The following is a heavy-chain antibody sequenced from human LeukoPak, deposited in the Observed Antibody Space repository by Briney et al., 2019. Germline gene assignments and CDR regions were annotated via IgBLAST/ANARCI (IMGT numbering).Heavy chain of an antibody. CDR1: GFTVSSNY. D-gene: IGHD3-3*01. CDR3: ARDPPYYDFWSGYHQDY. V-gene: IGHV3-66*02. Sequence: GGSLRLSCAASGFTVSSNYMSWVRQSPGKGLEWVSVIYSGGSTYYADSVKGRFTISRDNSKNTLYLQMNRLRAEDTAVYYCARDPPYYDFWSGYHQDYWGQGTLVTVSS. CDR2: IYSGGST. J-gene: IGHJ4*02.